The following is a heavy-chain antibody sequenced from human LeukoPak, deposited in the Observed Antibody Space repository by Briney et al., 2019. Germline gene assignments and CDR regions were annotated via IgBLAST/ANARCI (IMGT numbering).Heavy chain of an antibody. V-gene: IGHV3-48*01. CDR2: ISSSSSTI. D-gene: IGHD3-3*01. CDR3: ARVPYDFWSGYRPPGAFDI. CDR1: GFTFSSYS. Sequence: GGSLRLSCAASGFTFSSYSMNWVRQAPGKGLEWVSYISSSSSTIYYADSVKGRFTISRDNAKNSLYLQMNSLRAEDTAVYYCARVPYDFWSGYRPPGAFDIWGQGTMVTVSS. J-gene: IGHJ3*02.